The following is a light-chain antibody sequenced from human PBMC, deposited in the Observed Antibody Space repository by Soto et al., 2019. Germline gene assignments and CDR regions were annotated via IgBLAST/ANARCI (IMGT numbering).Light chain of an antibody. Sequence: EIVLTQSPGTLSLSPGERATLSCRASQSVSSSYLAWYQQKPGQAPRLLIYGASSRATGVPDRFSRSGSGTEFTLPISRLEPENFAVYYCQQYCSSLWTFAQGT. CDR2: GAS. J-gene: IGKJ1*01. CDR3: QQYCSSLWT. CDR1: QSVSSSY. V-gene: IGKV3-20*01.